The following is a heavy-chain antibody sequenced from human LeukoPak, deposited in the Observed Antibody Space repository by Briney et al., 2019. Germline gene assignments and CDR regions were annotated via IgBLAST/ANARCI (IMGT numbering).Heavy chain of an antibody. V-gene: IGHV3-48*03. D-gene: IGHD1-1*01. J-gene: IGHJ4*02. CDR1: GFTFSDYS. CDR3: ARGPYKYVISANPDY. Sequence: PGRSLRLSCAASGFTFSDYSMNWVRQATGKGLEWVSYISSIGATIYYADSVKGRFTISRDNAKNSPFLQMNSLRAEDTAVYYCARGPYKYVISANPDYWGQGTLVTVSS. CDR2: ISSIGATI.